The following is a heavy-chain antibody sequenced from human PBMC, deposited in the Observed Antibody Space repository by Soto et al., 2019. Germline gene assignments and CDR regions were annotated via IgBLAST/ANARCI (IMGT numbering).Heavy chain of an antibody. D-gene: IGHD6-13*01. V-gene: IGHV3-53*01. CDR2: IYGGLTT. J-gene: IGHJ6*02. CDR3: ARDRIEAAGTPRFNYYYGMDV. CDR1: GFTVSSTY. Sequence: EVQLVESGGGLIQPGGSLRLSCAASGFTVSSTYMTWVRQAPGKGLEWVSVIYGGLTTSYADSVKGRFTISRDNSKNTLFLQMNSLRVEDTAVYYCARDRIEAAGTPRFNYYYGMDVWGQGTTVTVSS.